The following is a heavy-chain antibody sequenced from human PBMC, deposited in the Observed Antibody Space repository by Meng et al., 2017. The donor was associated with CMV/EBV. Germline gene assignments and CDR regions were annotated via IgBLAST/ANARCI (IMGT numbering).Heavy chain of an antibody. J-gene: IGHJ5*02. Sequence: SETLSLTCAVYGGSFSGYYWSGIRQPPGKGLEWIGEINHSGSTHYNPSLKSRVTISVDTSKNQFSLKLSSVTAADTAVYYCARALVPHRWGWFDHWGQGTLVTVSS. V-gene: IGHV4-34*01. D-gene: IGHD2-2*01. CDR1: GGSFSGYY. CDR2: INHSGST. CDR3: ARALVPHRWGWFDH.